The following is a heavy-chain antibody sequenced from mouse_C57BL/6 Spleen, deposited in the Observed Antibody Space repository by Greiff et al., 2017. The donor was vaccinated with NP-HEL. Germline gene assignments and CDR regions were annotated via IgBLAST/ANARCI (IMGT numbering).Heavy chain of an antibody. Sequence: EVQLQESGPGLVKPSQSLSLTCSVTGYSITSGYYWNWIRQFPGNKLEWMGYISYDGSNNYNPSLKNRISITRDTSKNQFFLKLNSVTTEDTATYYCARPGNYGSRSLAYWGQGTLVTVSA. CDR2: ISYDGSN. D-gene: IGHD1-1*01. J-gene: IGHJ3*01. V-gene: IGHV3-6*01. CDR3: ARPGNYGSRSLAY. CDR1: GYSITSGYY.